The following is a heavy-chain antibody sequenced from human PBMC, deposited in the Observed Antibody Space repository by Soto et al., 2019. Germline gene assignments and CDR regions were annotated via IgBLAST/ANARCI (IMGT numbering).Heavy chain of an antibody. D-gene: IGHD3-22*01. V-gene: IGHV4-34*01. CDR1: GGSFSGYY. CDR2: SNHSGST. Sequence: SETLSLTCAVYGGSFSGYYWSWIRQPPGKGLEWIGESNHSGSTNYNPSLKSRVTISVDTSKNQFSLKLSSLTAADTPVYYCARANYCDSSGYYYPHDYWARETRSPSPQ. J-gene: IGHJ4*02. CDR3: ARANYCDSSGYYYPHDY.